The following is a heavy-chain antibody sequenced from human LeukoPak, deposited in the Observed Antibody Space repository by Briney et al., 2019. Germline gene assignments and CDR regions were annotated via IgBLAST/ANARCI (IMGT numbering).Heavy chain of an antibody. CDR1: GFIFSSYW. J-gene: IGHJ4*02. Sequence: GGSLRLSCAASGFIFSSYWMSWVRQAPGKGLEWVANIKEDGSEKYYVDSVKGRFTISRDNAKNSLYLQMNSLRAEDTALYYCAKDASGSYSGFDYWGQGTLVTVSS. CDR2: IKEDGSEK. V-gene: IGHV3-7*03. D-gene: IGHD1-26*01. CDR3: AKDASGSYSGFDY.